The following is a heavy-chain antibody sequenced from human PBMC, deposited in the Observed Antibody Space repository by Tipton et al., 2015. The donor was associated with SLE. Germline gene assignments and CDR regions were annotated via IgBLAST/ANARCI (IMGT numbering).Heavy chain of an antibody. V-gene: IGHV4-34*01. J-gene: IGHJ6*03. D-gene: IGHD6-13*01. CDR3: ARVEGSSWPYFYYYMDF. Sequence: TLSLTCAVYGGSFSGYYWSWIRQPPGKGLEWIGEINHSGSTNYNPSLKSRVTISVDTSKNQFSLKLRSVTAADTAVYFCARVEGSSWPYFYYYMDFWGKGTTVTVSS. CDR2: INHSGST. CDR1: GGSFSGYY.